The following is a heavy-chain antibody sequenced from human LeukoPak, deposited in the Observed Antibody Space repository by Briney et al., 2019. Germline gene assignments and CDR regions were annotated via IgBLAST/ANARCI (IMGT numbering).Heavy chain of an antibody. CDR2: ISSSSSYI. CDR1: GFTFSSYS. Sequence: GGSLRLSCAASGFTFSSYSMNWVRQAPGKALEWVSSISSSSSYIYYADSVKGRFTISRDDAKNSLYLQMNSLRAEDTAVYYCARDEGYYGSGSPGYWGQGTLVTVSS. J-gene: IGHJ4*02. V-gene: IGHV3-21*01. D-gene: IGHD3-10*01. CDR3: ARDEGYYGSGSPGY.